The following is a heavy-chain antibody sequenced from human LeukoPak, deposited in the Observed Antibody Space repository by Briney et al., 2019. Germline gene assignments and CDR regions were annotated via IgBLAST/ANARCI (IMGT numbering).Heavy chain of an antibody. J-gene: IGHJ4*02. CDR1: GGSISSSSYY. V-gene: IGHV4-39*07. CDR2: IYYSGST. D-gene: IGHD6-13*01. CDR3: ARIARAEYFDY. Sequence: SETLSLTCTVSGGSISSSSYYWGWIRQPPGKGLEWIGSIYYSGSTYYNPSLKSRVTISVDTSKNQFSLKLSSVTAADTAVYYCARIARAEYFDYWGQGTLVTVSS.